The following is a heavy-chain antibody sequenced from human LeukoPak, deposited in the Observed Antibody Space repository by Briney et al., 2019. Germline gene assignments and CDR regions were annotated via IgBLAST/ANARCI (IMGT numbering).Heavy chain of an antibody. J-gene: IGHJ4*02. CDR3: AKDSDSSGYYPLFDY. V-gene: IGHV3-9*01. CDR1: GFTFYDYA. CDR2: ISWNSGSI. D-gene: IGHD3-22*01. Sequence: PGRSLRLSCAASGFTFYDYAMHWVRQAPGKGLEWVSGISWNSGSIGYADSVKGRFTISRDNAKNSLYLQMNSLRAEDTALYYCAKDSDSSGYYPLFDYWGQGTLVTVSS.